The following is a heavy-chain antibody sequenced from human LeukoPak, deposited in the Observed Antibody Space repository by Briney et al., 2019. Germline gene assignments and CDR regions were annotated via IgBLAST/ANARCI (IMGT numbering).Heavy chain of an antibody. D-gene: IGHD6-19*01. J-gene: IGHJ4*02. Sequence: SETLSLTCTVSGGSISSSSYYWGWIRQPPGKGLEWIGSIYYSGSTYYNPSLKSRVTISVDTSKNQFSLKLSSVTAADTAVYYCARDKVGGSMAGSNFDYWGQGTLVTVS. V-gene: IGHV4-39*02. CDR2: IYYSGST. CDR1: GGSISSSSYY. CDR3: ARDKVGGSMAGSNFDY.